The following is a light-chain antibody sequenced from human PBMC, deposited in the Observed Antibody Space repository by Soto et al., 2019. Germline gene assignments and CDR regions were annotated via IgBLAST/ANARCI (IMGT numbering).Light chain of an antibody. Sequence: HSALTQPAYVSGSPGESITISCTGTSSDVGGYNYVSWYQQHPGKAPKLMIYDVSNRPSGVSDRFSGSKSGNTASLTISGLQAEDEADYYCSSYTSSSTLYVFGTGTKVTVL. CDR3: SSYTSSSTLYV. CDR1: SSDVGGYNY. V-gene: IGLV2-14*01. CDR2: DVS. J-gene: IGLJ1*01.